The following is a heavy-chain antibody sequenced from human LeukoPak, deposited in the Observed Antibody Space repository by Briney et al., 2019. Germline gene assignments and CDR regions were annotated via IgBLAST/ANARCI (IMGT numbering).Heavy chain of an antibody. J-gene: IGHJ4*02. D-gene: IGHD3-22*01. CDR1: GGTFSNYA. V-gene: IGHV1-69*13. CDR2: IIPIFDTT. Sequence: SVKVSCTASGGTFSNYAINWVRQAPGQGLEWMGGIIPIFDTTNYAQKFQGRVTITADESTSTAYMELSSLRSEDTAVYYCAGAPERYYYDSSGYGGADYWGQGTVVTVSS. CDR3: AGAPERYYYDSSGYGGADY.